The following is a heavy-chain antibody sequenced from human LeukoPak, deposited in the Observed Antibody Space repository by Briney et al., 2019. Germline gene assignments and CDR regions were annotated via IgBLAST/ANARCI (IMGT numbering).Heavy chain of an antibody. CDR1: GYTFTGYY. D-gene: IGHD6-13*01. CDR2: INPNSGGT. V-gene: IGHV1-2*04. Sequence: ASVKVSCKASGYTFTGYYIHWVRQAPGQGLEWLGWINPNSGGTNYAQKFQGWVTMTRDTSISTAYMELSRLRSDDTAGYYCARDLGWRSSWSRGMEYWGEGTLVTVSS. CDR3: ARDLGWRSSWSRGMEY. J-gene: IGHJ4*02.